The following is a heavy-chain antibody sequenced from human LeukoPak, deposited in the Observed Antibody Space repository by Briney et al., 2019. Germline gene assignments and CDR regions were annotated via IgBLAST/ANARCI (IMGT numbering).Heavy chain of an antibody. D-gene: IGHD1-26*01. Sequence: GGSLRLSCAASGFTFSSYSMNWVRQAPGKGLEWVAVISYDGSNKYYADSVKGRFTISRDNSKNTPYLQMNSLRAEDTAVYYCARDRTSSGSQVRFDYWGQGTLVTVSS. CDR2: ISYDGSNK. CDR3: ARDRTSSGSQVRFDY. CDR1: GFTFSSYS. V-gene: IGHV3-30*03. J-gene: IGHJ4*02.